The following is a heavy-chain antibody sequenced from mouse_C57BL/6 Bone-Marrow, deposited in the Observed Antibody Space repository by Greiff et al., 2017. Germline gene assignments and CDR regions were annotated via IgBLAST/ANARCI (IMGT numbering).Heavy chain of an antibody. CDR2: FYPGSGST. V-gene: IGHV1-55*01. D-gene: IGHD2-5*01. J-gene: IGHJ2*01. Sequence: QVQLQQPGAELVKPGASVKMSCKASGYTFTSYWITWVKQRPGQGLEWIGDFYPGSGSTNYNEKFKSKATLTVDTSSSTAYMQLSSLTSEDSAVYYCARSDSDYDLTFYFDYWGQGTTLTVSS. CDR3: ARSDSDYDLTFYFDY. CDR1: GYTFTSYW.